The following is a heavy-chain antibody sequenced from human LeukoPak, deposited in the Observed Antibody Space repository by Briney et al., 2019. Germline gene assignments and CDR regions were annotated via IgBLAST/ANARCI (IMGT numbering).Heavy chain of an antibody. CDR3: ARDLSEGVSDDSHFDY. J-gene: IGHJ4*02. CDR2: ISSSSSYI. V-gene: IGHV3-21*01. Sequence: GGSLRLSCAASGFTFSSYSMNWVRQAPGKGLEWVSSISSSSSYIYYADSVKGRFTISRDNAKNSLYLQMNSLRAEDTAVYYCARDLSEGVSDDSHFDYWGQGTLVTVSS. D-gene: IGHD3-16*01. CDR1: GFTFSSYS.